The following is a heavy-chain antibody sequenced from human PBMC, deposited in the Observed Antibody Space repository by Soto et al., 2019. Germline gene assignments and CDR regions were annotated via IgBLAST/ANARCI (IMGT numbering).Heavy chain of an antibody. CDR2: IYYSGST. Sequence: QVQLQESGPGLVKPSETLSLPCTVSGGSVSSGSYYWSWIRQPPGKGLEWIGYIYYSGSTNYNPSLKSRVTIPVDTSKNQFSLKLSSVTAEDKAVYYCARVKCDGMDVWGQGTTVTVSS. J-gene: IGHJ6*02. CDR3: ARVKCDGMDV. V-gene: IGHV4-61*01. CDR1: GGSVSSGSYY.